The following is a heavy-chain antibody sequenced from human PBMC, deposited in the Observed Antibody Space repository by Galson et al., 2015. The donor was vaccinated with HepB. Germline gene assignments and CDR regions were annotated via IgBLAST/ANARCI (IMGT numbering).Heavy chain of an antibody. CDR2: ISAYNGNT. CDR1: GYTFTSYG. Sequence: SVKVSCKASGYTFTSYGISWVRQAPGQGLEWMGWISAYNGNTNYAQKLQGRVTMTTDTSTSTAYMELRSLRSDDTAVYYCAIQGGMDYGDQGFDYWGQGTLVTVSS. V-gene: IGHV1-18*01. J-gene: IGHJ4*02. D-gene: IGHD4-17*01. CDR3: AIQGGMDYGDQGFDY.